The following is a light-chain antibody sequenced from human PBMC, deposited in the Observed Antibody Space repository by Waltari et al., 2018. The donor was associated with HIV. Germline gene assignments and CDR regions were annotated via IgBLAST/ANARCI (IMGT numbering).Light chain of an antibody. CDR2: WAS. V-gene: IGKV4-1*01. CDR3: QQYYSSPLT. J-gene: IGKJ4*01. CDR1: HSLFYTSNNKNS. Sequence: DIVMTQSPDSLAVSLGERATINCKSSHSLFYTSNNKNSLAWYQQRPGQPPKLLIYWASTRASGVPDRFSGGASGTDFPLTISGLQVEDVAVYCCQQYYSSPLTFGGGTRVEIK.